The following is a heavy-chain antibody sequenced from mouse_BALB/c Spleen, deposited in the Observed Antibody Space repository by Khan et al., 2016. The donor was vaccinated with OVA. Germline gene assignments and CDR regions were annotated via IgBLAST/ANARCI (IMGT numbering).Heavy chain of an antibody. CDR3: ARHNYGPVAF. V-gene: IGHV5-9-3*01. D-gene: IGHD1-1*01. CDR2: ISSVSTYT. CDR1: GFTFSNFA. J-gene: IGHJ3*01. Sequence: EVQLQESGGGLVKPGGSLKLSCAASGFTFSNFAMSWVSQTPGKSLEWVGTISSVSTYTYYPHRFKGRFTISRDNAKNTLYLQMSSLRSEDTAWYYCARHNYGPVAFWGQGTLVTVSA.